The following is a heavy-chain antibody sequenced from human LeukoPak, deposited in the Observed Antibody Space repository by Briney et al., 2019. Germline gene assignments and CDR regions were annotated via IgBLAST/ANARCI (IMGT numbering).Heavy chain of an antibody. CDR2: IYSGGST. Sequence: GGSLRLSCAASGFTVSSDYMTWVRQAPGKGLEWVSVIYSGGSTYYADSVKGRFTISRNNSKNTLYLQMNSLRAEDTAVYYCAKTSGYRRFDPWGQGTLVTVSS. V-gene: IGHV3-53*04. CDR3: AKTSGYRRFDP. D-gene: IGHD5-12*01. J-gene: IGHJ5*02. CDR1: GFTVSSDY.